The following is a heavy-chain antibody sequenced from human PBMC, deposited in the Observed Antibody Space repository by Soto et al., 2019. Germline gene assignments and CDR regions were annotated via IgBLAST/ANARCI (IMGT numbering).Heavy chain of an antibody. D-gene: IGHD6-6*01. CDR1: GGSISSSTYY. Sequence: SDTLSLTCTVAGGSISSSTYYWDLIRQPPGKGLEWIGAMYYTGNKNYNPSRESRVTMSVDTSKNEFSLKLSSVTPTDTAVYYWARRARSSLGFPLDPWGRGLMVTVSS. CDR3: ARRARSSLGFPLDP. V-gene: IGHV4-39*01. J-gene: IGHJ5*02. CDR2: MYYTGNK.